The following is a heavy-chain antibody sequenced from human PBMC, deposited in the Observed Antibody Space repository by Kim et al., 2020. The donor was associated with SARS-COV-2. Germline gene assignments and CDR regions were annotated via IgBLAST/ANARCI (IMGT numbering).Heavy chain of an antibody. CDR1: GYTFTSYY. CDR2: INPSGGST. D-gene: IGHD6-19*01. CDR3: ARDGIAVGLRPYYYGMDV. Sequence: ASVKVSCKASGYTFTSYYMHWVRQAPGQGLEWMGIINPSGGSTSYAQKFQGRVTMTRDTSTSTVYMELSSLRSEDTAVYYCARDGIAVGLRPYYYGMDVWGQGTTVTVSS. V-gene: IGHV1-46*01. J-gene: IGHJ6*02.